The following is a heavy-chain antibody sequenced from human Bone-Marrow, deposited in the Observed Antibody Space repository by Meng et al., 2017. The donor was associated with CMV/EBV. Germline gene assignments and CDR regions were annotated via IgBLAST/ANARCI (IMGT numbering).Heavy chain of an antibody. CDR3: ARDHQAGTYYYHGMDV. J-gene: IGHJ6*02. CDR1: GYSISSGYY. Sequence: SGTLTLTCTVSGYSISSGYYWGWIRQPPGKGLEWIGSIYHSGSTYYNPPLKSRVTISVDTSKNQFSLKLSSVTAADTAVYYCARDHQAGTYYYHGMDVWGQGTTVTVSS. CDR2: IYHSGST. V-gene: IGHV4-38-2*02.